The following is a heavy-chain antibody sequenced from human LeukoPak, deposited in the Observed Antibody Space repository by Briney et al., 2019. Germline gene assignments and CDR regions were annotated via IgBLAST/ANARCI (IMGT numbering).Heavy chain of an antibody. CDR1: GFTFSNYG. V-gene: IGHV3-30*18. J-gene: IGHJ4*02. Sequence: PGGSLRLSCAASGFTFSNYGMHWVRQAPGKGLEWVAVISYDGSNKYYADSVKGRFTISRDNSKNTVYLQMNSLRAEDTAVYYCAKDRYSSSWSGADHWGQGTLVTVSS. CDR2: ISYDGSNK. CDR3: AKDRYSSSWSGADH. D-gene: IGHD6-13*01.